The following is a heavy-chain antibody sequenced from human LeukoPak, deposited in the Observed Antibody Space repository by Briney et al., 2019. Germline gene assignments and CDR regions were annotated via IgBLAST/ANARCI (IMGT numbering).Heavy chain of an antibody. V-gene: IGHV1-69-2*01. J-gene: IGHJ6*03. D-gene: IGHD3-22*01. CDR3: ARGSWYDRSTDYSYYYMDV. CDR2: VDPEDGET. CDR1: GYTLTDYY. Sequence: SCKVSGYTLTDYYMHWVQQAPGKGLEWMGLVDPEDGETIYAEKFQGRVTITADTSTDTAYMELSSLRSEDTAVYYCARGSWYDRSTDYSYYYMDVWGKGTTVTVSS.